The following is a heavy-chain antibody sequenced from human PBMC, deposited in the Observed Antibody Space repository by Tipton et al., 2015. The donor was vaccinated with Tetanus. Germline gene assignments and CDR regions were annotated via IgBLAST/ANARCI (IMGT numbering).Heavy chain of an antibody. CDR1: GDSVSNNRAT. Sequence: GLVKPSQTLSLTCVIIGDSVSNNRATWNWIRQSPSRGPEWLGRTYYRSKWYYEYGLSVRSRISINPDTSKNQVSLQLNSVTPEDSARYYGVREMQQWIPEGGFDPWGQGTLVTVSS. J-gene: IGHJ5*02. V-gene: IGHV6-1*01. CDR3: VREMQQWIPEGGFDP. CDR2: TYYRSKWYY. D-gene: IGHD5-12*01.